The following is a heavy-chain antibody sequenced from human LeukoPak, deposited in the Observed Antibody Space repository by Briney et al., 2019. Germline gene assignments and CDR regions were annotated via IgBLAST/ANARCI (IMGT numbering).Heavy chain of an antibody. D-gene: IGHD2-21*01. Sequence: PSETLSLTCTVSGGSISSYCWSWVRQPPGKGLEWIGYMFTSGSTDYNPSLKSRVTMPVDTSKNQLSMELRFLTAADTAVYYCATSHDVKTAPYDLWGQGTLVTVSS. CDR3: ATSHDVKTAPYDL. CDR1: GGSISSYC. V-gene: IGHV4-4*09. J-gene: IGHJ5*02. CDR2: MFTSGST.